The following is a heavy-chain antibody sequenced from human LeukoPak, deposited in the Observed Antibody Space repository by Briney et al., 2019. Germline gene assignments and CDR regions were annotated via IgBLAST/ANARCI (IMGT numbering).Heavy chain of an antibody. CDR1: GFTFSSYS. Sequence: GGSLRLSCAASGFTFSSYSMNWVRQAPGKGLEWVSSISSSSSYIYYADSVKGRFTISRDNAKNSLYLQMNSLRAEDTAVYYCARDTGPDYLGFDYWGQGTLVTVSS. CDR2: ISSSSSYI. D-gene: IGHD5-12*01. V-gene: IGHV3-21*01. CDR3: ARDTGPDYLGFDY. J-gene: IGHJ4*02.